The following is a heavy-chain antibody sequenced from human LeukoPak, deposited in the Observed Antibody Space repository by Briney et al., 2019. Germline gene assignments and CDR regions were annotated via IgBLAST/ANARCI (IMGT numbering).Heavy chain of an antibody. CDR1: GFTFSSYS. Sequence: GGSLRLSCAASGFTFSSYSMTWVRQAPGKGLEWVSSISSSSSYIYYADSVKGRFTISRDNVKNSLYLQMNSLRAEDTAVYYCARDTYYYDSSGYYIIDYWGQGTLVTVSS. D-gene: IGHD3-22*01. CDR3: ARDTYYYDSSGYYIIDY. J-gene: IGHJ4*02. V-gene: IGHV3-21*01. CDR2: ISSSSSYI.